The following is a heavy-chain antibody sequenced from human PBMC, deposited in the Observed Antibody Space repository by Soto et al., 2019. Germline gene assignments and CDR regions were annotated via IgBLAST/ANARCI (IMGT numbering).Heavy chain of an antibody. CDR2: SGSGGRA. J-gene: IGHJ4*02. V-gene: IGHV3-23*01. D-gene: IGHD1-1*01. CDR1: GFTFSSYA. CDR3: AKATGTTLY. Sequence: GGSLILSCEASGFTFSSYAMTWVRQAPGKGLEWVSASGSGGRAFYSDSVKGRFTISRDNSRNTLYLQLHSLRVDDTAVYFCAKATGTTLYWGQGTLVTVSS.